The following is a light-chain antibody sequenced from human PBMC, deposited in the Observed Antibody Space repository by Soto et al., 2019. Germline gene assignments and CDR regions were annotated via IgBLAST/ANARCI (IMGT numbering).Light chain of an antibody. CDR1: ENIGSN. Sequence: EIVLTQSPGTLSLSPGERATLSCRASENIGSNLAWYQQKPGQAPRILMYGASTRATDIPARFSGSESGAECSLPISKLQSEDFEVYHCQQYDDWPWTFGQGTKVDIK. J-gene: IGKJ1*01. CDR2: GAS. V-gene: IGKV3-15*01. CDR3: QQYDDWPWT.